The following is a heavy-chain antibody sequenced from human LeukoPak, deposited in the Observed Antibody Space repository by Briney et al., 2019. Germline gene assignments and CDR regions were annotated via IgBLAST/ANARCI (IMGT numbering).Heavy chain of an antibody. CDR3: ARDVRRFLEWLSFDY. CDR1: GFTFSGFW. Sequence: GGSLRLSCAASGFTFSGFWMHWVRQAPGKGLVWVSCISFDGRDATYADSVKGRFTISRDNAKNTLHLQMDSLTVEDTAVYYCARDVRRFLEWLSFDYWGQGTLVTVSS. D-gene: IGHD3-3*01. CDR2: ISFDGRDA. V-gene: IGHV3-74*01. J-gene: IGHJ4*02.